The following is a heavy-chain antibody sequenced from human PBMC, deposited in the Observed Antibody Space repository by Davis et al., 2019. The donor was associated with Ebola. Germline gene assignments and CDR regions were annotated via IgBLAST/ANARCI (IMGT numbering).Heavy chain of an antibody. CDR2: ISSSSSYI. J-gene: IGHJ4*02. V-gene: IGHV3-21*05. CDR3: AKRPFWSGYYHFDY. Sequence: GESLKISCAASGFTFSSYSMNWVRQAPGKGLEWVSYISSSSSYIYYADSVKGRFTISRDNAKNTLYLQMNSLRAEDTALYYCAKRPFWSGYYHFDYWGQGTLVTVSS. CDR1: GFTFSSYS. D-gene: IGHD3-3*01.